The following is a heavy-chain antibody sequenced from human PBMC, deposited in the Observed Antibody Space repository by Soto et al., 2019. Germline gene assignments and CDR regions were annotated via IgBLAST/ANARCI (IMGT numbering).Heavy chain of an antibody. J-gene: IGHJ4*01. CDR3: ANLYYYYTSGRECY. CDR2: ISGSGGST. CDR1: GFTFSSYA. Sequence: EVQLLESGGGLVQPGGSLRLSCVASGFTFSSYAMSWVRQAPGKGLEWVSVISGSGGSTYYEDSVKGRFTISRDNSKNTLFLQMNSLRAEDTAVYYCANLYYYYTSGRECYWGHGTLVTVSS. D-gene: IGHD3-22*01. V-gene: IGHV3-23*01.